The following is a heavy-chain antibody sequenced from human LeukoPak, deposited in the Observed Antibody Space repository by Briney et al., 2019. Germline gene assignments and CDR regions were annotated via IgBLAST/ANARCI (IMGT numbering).Heavy chain of an antibody. Sequence: QPGGSLRLSCAASQFTFSSYAMSWVRQAPGKGLEWVSAISGSGGSTYYADSVKGRFTISRDNSKNTLYLQMNSLRAEDTAVYYCAKDLYGDYDLYYFDYWGQGTLVTVSS. CDR1: QFTFSSYA. J-gene: IGHJ4*02. CDR3: AKDLYGDYDLYYFDY. V-gene: IGHV3-23*01. D-gene: IGHD4-17*01. CDR2: ISGSGGST.